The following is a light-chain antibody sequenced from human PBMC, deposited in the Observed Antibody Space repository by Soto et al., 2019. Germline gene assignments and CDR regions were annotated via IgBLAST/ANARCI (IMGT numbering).Light chain of an antibody. V-gene: IGLV2-14*01. CDR1: SSDVGGHNS. J-gene: IGLJ1*01. Sequence: QSVLTQPASVSGSPGQSITISCTGTSSDVGGHNSVSWYQQHPGKAPKLMIYNVSNRPPGVSNRFSGPKSGNTASLTISGLLAEDEADYYCTSYTSSSTYVFGAGTKLTVL. CDR3: TSYTSSSTYV. CDR2: NVS.